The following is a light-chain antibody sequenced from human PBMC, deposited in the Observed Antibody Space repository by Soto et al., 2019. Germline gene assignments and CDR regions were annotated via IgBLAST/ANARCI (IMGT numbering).Light chain of an antibody. V-gene: IGLV1-40*01. CDR2: EVS. CDR1: SSNIGAGYD. J-gene: IGLJ1*01. Sequence: QPVLTQPPSVSGAPGQRVTISCTGSSSNIGAGYDVHWYQQLPGTAPKLIIYEVSQRPSGVPDRFSGSKSGNTASLTVSGLQTEDEADYYCSAYAGSNNFVFGSGTKLTVL. CDR3: SAYAGSNNFV.